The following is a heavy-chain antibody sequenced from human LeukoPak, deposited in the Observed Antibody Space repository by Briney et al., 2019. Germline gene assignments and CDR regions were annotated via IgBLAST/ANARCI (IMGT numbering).Heavy chain of an antibody. J-gene: IGHJ4*02. Sequence: PSETLSLTCTVSGGSISSYYWSWIRQPPGKGLEWIGYIYYSGSTNYNPSPKSRVTISIDTSKKQFSLNLNSVTTADTAVYYCARSYYEHSTRWIHLHFDSWGPGTLVTVSS. D-gene: IGHD2-2*01. CDR1: GGSISSYY. CDR2: IYYSGST. V-gene: IGHV4-59*01. CDR3: ARSYYEHSTRWIHLHFDS.